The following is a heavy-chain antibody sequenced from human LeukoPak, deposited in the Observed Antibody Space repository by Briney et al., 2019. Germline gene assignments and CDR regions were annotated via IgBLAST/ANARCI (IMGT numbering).Heavy chain of an antibody. J-gene: IGHJ4*02. D-gene: IGHD3-22*01. V-gene: IGHV3-30*18. CDR3: AKDLSYYDSSGYYYREGPFDY. CDR1: GFTFSSYG. CDR2: ISYDGSNK. Sequence: GGSLRLSCAASGFTFSSYGMHWVRQAPGKGLEWVAVISYDGSNKYYADSVKGRFTISRDNSKNTLYLQMNSLRAEDTAVYYCAKDLSYYDSSGYYYREGPFDYWGQGTLVTISS.